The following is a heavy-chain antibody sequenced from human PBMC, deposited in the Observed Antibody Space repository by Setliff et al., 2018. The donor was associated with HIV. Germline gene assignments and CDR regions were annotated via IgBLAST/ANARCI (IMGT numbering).Heavy chain of an antibody. J-gene: IGHJ5*02. Sequence: ASVKVSCKASGYTFTGYYMHWVRQAPGQGLEWMGWINPNSGGTNYAQKFQGRVTMTRDTSISTAYMELTRVRSDDTAIYYCARHPSNGAPYNWFDPWGQGTLVTVSS. CDR2: INPNSGGT. D-gene: IGHD1-1*01. V-gene: IGHV1-2*02. CDR1: GYTFTGYY. CDR3: ARHPSNGAPYNWFDP.